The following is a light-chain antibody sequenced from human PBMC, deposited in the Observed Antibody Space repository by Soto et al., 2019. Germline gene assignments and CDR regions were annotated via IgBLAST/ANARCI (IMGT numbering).Light chain of an antibody. CDR3: QQYFGSLYT. J-gene: IGKJ2*01. CDR1: QSISSTY. CDR2: AAS. Sequence: SVLTQSPGTLSLSPGEGATLSCRTSQSISSTYLAWYQQRPGQAPRLLIYAASSRDTGIPARFSGSGSGTDCSITISRLEPEDFAVYYCQQYFGSLYTFGQGTKLEIK. V-gene: IGKV3-20*01.